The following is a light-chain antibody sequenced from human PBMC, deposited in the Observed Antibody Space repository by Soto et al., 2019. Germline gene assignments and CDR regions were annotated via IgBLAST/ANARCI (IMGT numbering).Light chain of an antibody. CDR1: SSNIGSNT. CDR3: PAWEDSLNGYVV. Sequence: QSVLTQPPSASGTPGQRVTISCSGSSSNIGSNTVNWYQQLPGTAPKLLIYGNNQRPSGVPDRFSGSNSGTSASLAISGLQSVDEGGYYCPAWEDSLNGYVVIGGRTKLTVL. CDR2: GNN. V-gene: IGLV1-44*01. J-gene: IGLJ2*01.